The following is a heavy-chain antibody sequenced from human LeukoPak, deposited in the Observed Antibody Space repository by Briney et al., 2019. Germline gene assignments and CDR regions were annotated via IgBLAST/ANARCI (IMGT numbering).Heavy chain of an antibody. CDR2: ISSTGGTT. Sequence: GGSLRLSCVASEFTFGRFWMSWVRQAPGKGLEWVSAISSTGGTTYYADSVKGRFTISRDNSKNTLYLQMNSLRAEDTAIYYCAKNADRGAYCSGGSCYPYYYYYTDVWGEGTTVTISS. CDR1: EFTFGRFW. CDR3: AKNADRGAYCSGGSCYPYYYYYTDV. V-gene: IGHV3-23*01. D-gene: IGHD2-15*01. J-gene: IGHJ6*03.